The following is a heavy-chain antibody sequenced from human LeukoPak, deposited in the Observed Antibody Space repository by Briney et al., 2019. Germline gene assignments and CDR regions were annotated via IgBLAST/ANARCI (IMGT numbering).Heavy chain of an antibody. CDR1: GGTFSSYA. J-gene: IGHJ5*02. CDR2: IIPIFGTA. V-gene: IGHV1-69*13. Sequence: SVKASCKASGGTFSSYAISWVRQAPGQGLEWMGGIIPIFGTANYAQKFQGRVTITADESTSTAYMELSSLRSEDTAEYYCARRTWANRFDPWGQGTLVTVSS. CDR3: ARRTWANRFDP. D-gene: IGHD1-26*01.